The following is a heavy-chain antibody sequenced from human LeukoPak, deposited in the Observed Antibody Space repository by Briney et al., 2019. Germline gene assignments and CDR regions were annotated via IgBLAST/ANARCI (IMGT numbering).Heavy chain of an antibody. Sequence: GGSLRLSCAASGFTFSSYWMSWVRRAPGKGLEWVANIKQDGTEKYYMDSMEGRFTISRDNAKNSLYLQMSSLGAEDTAVYYCATTRVWGNYRYFDYWGQGTLVTVSS. V-gene: IGHV3-7*01. CDR2: IKQDGTEK. CDR1: GFTFSSYW. D-gene: IGHD3-16*02. J-gene: IGHJ4*02. CDR3: ATTRVWGNYRYFDY.